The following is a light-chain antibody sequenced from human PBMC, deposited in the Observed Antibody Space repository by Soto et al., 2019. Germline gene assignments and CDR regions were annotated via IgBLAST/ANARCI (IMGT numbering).Light chain of an antibody. J-gene: IGKJ4*01. CDR2: SAS. V-gene: IGKV1-9*01. CDR3: QQLNSYPLT. Sequence: DIQLTQSPSFLSASVGDRVTITCRASQGIRSDLALYRQKPGKAPEVLIYSASTLQSGVPSRFSGTGSGTDFTLTISSLQPEDFATYYCQQLNSYPLTFGGGTKVDI. CDR1: QGIRSD.